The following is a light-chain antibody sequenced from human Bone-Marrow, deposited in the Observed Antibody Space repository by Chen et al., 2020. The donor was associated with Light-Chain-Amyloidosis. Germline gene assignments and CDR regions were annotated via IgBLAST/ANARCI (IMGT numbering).Light chain of an antibody. CDR1: TIGSTS. CDR2: DDS. V-gene: IGLV3-21*02. CDR3: QVWDRSSDRPV. Sequence: SYVLTQPSSVSVAPGQTATIACGGNTIGSTSVHWYQQTPGPAPLLVVYDDSDRPTGIPERLSGSNSGNTATRTSSRVEAGEEADYYGQVWDRSSDRPVCGGGTKLTVL. J-gene: IGLJ3*02.